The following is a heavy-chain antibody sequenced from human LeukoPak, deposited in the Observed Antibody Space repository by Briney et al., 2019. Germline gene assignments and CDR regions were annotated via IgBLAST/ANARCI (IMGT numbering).Heavy chain of an antibody. V-gene: IGHV4-39*01. D-gene: IGHD6-19*01. J-gene: IGHJ5*02. CDR2: IYYSGST. Sequence: SETLSLTCTVSGGSISSSGYYWGWIRQPPGKGLEWIGSIYYSGSTYYNPSLKSRVTISVDTSKNQFSLKLSSVTAADTAVYYCARAKQWLVRYNWFDPWGQGTLVTVSS. CDR1: GGSISSSGYY. CDR3: ARAKQWLVRYNWFDP.